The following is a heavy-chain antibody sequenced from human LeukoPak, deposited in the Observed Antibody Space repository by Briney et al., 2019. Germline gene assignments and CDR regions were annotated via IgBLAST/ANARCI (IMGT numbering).Heavy chain of an antibody. CDR1: GYTFTSYG. CDR2: ISAYNGNT. V-gene: IGHV1-18*01. J-gene: IGHJ4*02. D-gene: IGHD3-16*01. Sequence: WASVKVSCKASGYTFTSYGIRWVRPAAGQGLEWMGWISAYNGNTNYAQKLQGRVTMTTDTSTSTAYMELRSLRSDDTAVYYCASGGPEGDTYDYWGQGTLVTVSS. CDR3: ASGGPEGDTYDY.